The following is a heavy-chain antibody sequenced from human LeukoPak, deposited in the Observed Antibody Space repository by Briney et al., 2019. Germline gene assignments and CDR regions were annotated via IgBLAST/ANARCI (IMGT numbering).Heavy chain of an antibody. CDR2: ISGDGGYT. J-gene: IGHJ4*02. Sequence: PGGSLRLSCAASGFTFDDYAMHWVRQPPGKGLEWVSLISGDGGYTYYADSVKGRFTISSDNSKNSLYLQMNSLRTEDTAFYYCSTSSSPDYWGQGSLVTVSS. CDR3: STSSSPDY. D-gene: IGHD6-19*01. CDR1: GFTFDDYA. V-gene: IGHV3-43*02.